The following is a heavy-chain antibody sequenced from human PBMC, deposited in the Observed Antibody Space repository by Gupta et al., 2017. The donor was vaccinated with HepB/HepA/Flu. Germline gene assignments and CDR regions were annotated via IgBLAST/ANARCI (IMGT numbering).Heavy chain of an antibody. V-gene: IGHV3-7*01. CDR1: GFTFSRYW. CDR2: IKQDGSEK. D-gene: IGHD7-27*01. Sequence: EVQLVESGGGLVQPGGSLRLSCGASGFTFSRYWMNWVRQAPGKGLEWVANIKQDGSEKYYVDSVKGRFTISRDNAKNSLYLQMNSLRVEDTAMYYCARDWGSDYWGQGTLVTVSS. J-gene: IGHJ4*02. CDR3: ARDWGSDY.